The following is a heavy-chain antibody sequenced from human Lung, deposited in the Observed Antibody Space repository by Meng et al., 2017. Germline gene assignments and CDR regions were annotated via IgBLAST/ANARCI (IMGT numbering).Heavy chain of an antibody. J-gene: IGHJ4*02. CDR3: ARDDSGYADFDS. V-gene: IGHV4-4*02. CDR2: VYHSGST. Sequence: QVQLQESGPGLVKPSGTLSLTCAVSGGSISSNNWWSWVRQTPGRGLEWIGEVYHSGSTNYNPSLKSRVIISVNNSKNQFSLKLTSVTAADTAVYYCARDDSGYADFDSWGQGTRVTGYS. CDR1: GGSISSNNW. D-gene: IGHD3-22*01.